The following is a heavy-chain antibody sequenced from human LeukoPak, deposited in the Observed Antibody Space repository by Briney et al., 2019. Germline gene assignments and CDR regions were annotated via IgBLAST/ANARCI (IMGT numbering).Heavy chain of an antibody. CDR1: GFTFSSYA. V-gene: IGHV3-23*01. CDR3: ATADCSSTSCPTDP. Sequence: GGSLSLSCAASGFTFSSYAMSWVRQPPGKGLEWVSAISGSGGSTYYADSVKRGFTISRNNSKNTLYLQMNSLRAEDTAVYYCATADCSSTSCPTDPWGQGTLVTVSS. D-gene: IGHD2-2*01. CDR2: ISGSGGST. J-gene: IGHJ5*02.